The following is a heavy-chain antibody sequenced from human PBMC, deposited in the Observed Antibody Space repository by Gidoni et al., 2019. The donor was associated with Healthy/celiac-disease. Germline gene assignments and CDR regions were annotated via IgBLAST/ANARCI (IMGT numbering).Heavy chain of an antibody. D-gene: IGHD2-2*01. CDR2: IYSGGST. Sequence: EVQLVESGGGLVQPGGSLRLSCAASGFTVSSNYMSWVRQAPGKGLEWVSVIYSGGSTYYADSVKGRFTISRDNSKNTLYLQMNSLRAEDTAVYYCARDDQSTFYYYYGMDVWGQGTTVTVSS. CDR1: GFTVSSNY. V-gene: IGHV3-66*01. CDR3: ARDDQSTFYYYYGMDV. J-gene: IGHJ6*02.